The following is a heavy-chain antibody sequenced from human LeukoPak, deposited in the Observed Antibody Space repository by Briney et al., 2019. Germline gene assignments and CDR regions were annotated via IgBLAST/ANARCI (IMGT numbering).Heavy chain of an antibody. J-gene: IGHJ4*02. CDR3: ARSSGWKYNIDY. CDR1: GYTFTSYG. CDR2: ISTYNGNT. V-gene: IGHV1-18*01. Sequence: ASVKVSCKASGYTFTSYGIIWVRQAPGQGLEWMGWISTYNGNTNYAQKIQGRVTMTTDTSTSTAYMELSRLRSDDTAMYYCARSSGWKYNIDYWGQGTLVTVSS. D-gene: IGHD6-19*01.